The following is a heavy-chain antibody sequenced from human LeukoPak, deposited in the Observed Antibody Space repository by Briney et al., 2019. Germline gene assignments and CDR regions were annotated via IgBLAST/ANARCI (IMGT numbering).Heavy chain of an antibody. V-gene: IGHV1-2*04. CDR3: ARATYDSSGYYYGY. D-gene: IGHD3-22*01. J-gene: IGHJ4*02. CDR1: GYTFTGYY. Sequence: ASVKVSCKASGYTFTGYYMHWVRQAPAQGLEWMGWINPNSGGTNYAQKFQGWVTMTRDTSISTAYMELSGLRSDDTAVYYCARATYDSSGYYYGYWGQGTLVTVSS. CDR2: INPNSGGT.